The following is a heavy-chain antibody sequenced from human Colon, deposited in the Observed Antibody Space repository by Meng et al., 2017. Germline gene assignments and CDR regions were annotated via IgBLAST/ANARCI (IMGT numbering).Heavy chain of an antibody. CDR3: AKQGGVTTVRGIDD. J-gene: IGHJ4*02. CDR1: GFTFSSHW. V-gene: IGHV3-7*03. D-gene: IGHD3-10*01. CDR2: IKQDGGEE. Sequence: GGSLRLSCAASGFTFSSHWMTWVRQAPGKGLEWVANIKQDGGEEYYADSVKGRFTISRDVPDKTVYLEMNSLRAGDTAIYYCAKQGGVTTVRGIDDWGQGILVTVSS.